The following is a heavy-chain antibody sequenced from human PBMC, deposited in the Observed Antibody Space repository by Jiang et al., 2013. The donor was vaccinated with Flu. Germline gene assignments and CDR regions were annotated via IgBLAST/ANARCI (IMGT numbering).Heavy chain of an antibody. V-gene: IGHV4-59*08. CDR3: ARQGVATPYGFDI. CDR1: GGSISSNY. CDR2: IYNNGDFSETT. J-gene: IGHJ3*02. Sequence: SVSGGSISSNYWSWIRQPPGKGLEWIGFIYNNGDFSETTNYNPSLESRVTIFVDSSKNLLSLKLTSVTAADTAVYYCARQGVATPYGFDIWGQGTMVTVSS. D-gene: IGHD5-12*01.